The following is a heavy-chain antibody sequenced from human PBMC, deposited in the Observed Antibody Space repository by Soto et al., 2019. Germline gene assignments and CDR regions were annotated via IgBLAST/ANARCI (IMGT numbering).Heavy chain of an antibody. CDR2: IYYSGST. J-gene: IGHJ4*02. CDR3: ARLGYCTNGVCYTNDFDY. D-gene: IGHD2-8*01. Sequence: QLQLQESGPGLVKPSETLSLTCTVSGGSISSSSYYWGWIRQPPGKGLEWIGRIYYSGSTYYNPSLKSRVTISVDTSKNQFSLKLSSVTAADTAVYYCARLGYCTNGVCYTNDFDYWGQGTLVTVSS. CDR1: GGSISSSSYY. V-gene: IGHV4-39*01.